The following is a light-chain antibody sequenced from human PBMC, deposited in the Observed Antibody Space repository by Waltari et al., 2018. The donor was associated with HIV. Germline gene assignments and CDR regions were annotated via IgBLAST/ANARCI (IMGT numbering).Light chain of an antibody. CDR3: LLSYSGAWV. Sequence: QAVVTQEPSLTVSPGGTVTLTCRSSTGALTSGHSLYWFQQKPGQAPRTLIYDTSDKHSWTPARFSGSLLGGKAALTLSGAQPEDEAVYYCLLSYSGAWVFGGGTKLTVL. J-gene: IGLJ3*02. CDR2: DTS. CDR1: TGALTSGHS. V-gene: IGLV7-46*01.